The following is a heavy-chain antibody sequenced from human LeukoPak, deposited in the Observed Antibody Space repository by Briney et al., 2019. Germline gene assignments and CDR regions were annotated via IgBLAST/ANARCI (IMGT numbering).Heavy chain of an antibody. J-gene: IGHJ3*02. CDR2: IYTSGST. V-gene: IGHV4-61*09. CDR3: ARSRYFDWLLIAFDI. CDR1: GGSISSGTYY. D-gene: IGHD3-9*01. Sequence: SQTLSLTCTVSGGSISSGTYYWSWIRQPAGKGLEWIGHIYTSGSTKYNPSLKSRVTISVDTSKNQFSLKLSSVTAADTAVYYCARSRYFDWLLIAFDIWGQGTMVTVSS.